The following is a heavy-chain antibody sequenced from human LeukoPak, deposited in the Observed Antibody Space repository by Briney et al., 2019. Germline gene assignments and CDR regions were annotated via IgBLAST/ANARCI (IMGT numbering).Heavy chain of an antibody. CDR2: IYYSGST. CDR1: GASISSGGYS. CDR3: ARTPQIQSWGHYHDSSGYVFDY. J-gene: IGHJ4*02. D-gene: IGHD3-22*01. V-gene: IGHV4-31*03. Sequence: SETLSLTCTVSGASISSGGYSWRWIRQQPGKGLEWIGYIYYSGSTYYNPSFKSRVTISVDTSKNQFSLKLSSVTAASTAVYYCARTPQIQSWGHYHDSSGYVFDYWGQGTLVTVSS.